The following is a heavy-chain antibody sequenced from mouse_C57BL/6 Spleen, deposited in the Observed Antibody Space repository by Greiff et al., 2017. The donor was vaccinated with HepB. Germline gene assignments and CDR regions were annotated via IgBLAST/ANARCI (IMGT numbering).Heavy chain of an antibody. V-gene: IGHV1-42*01. D-gene: IGHD2-5*01. J-gene: IGHJ4*01. CDR1: GYSFTGYY. CDR2: INPSTGGT. Sequence: VQLQQSGPELVKPGASVKISCKASGYSFTGYYMNWVKQSPEKSLEWIGEINPSTGGTTYNQKFKAKATLTVDKSSSTAYMQLKSLTSEDSAVYYCARSYSNYYAMDYWGQGTSVTVSS. CDR3: ARSYSNYYAMDY.